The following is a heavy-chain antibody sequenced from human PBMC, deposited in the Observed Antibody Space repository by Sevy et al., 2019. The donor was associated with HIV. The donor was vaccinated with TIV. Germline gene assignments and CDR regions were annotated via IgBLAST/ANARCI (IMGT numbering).Heavy chain of an antibody. Sequence: GGSLRLSCAATGFTFSNYAMHWVRQAPGKGMEWVAIIWSDGAYQYLWDSVKVRFSISRDNSKKTLYLEMNNVRVEDTAVYYCARGGYYYDNAAYYALDSWGQGTLVTVSS. CDR1: GFTFSNYA. CDR3: ARGGYYYDNAAYYALDS. J-gene: IGHJ4*02. CDR2: IWSDGAYQ. D-gene: IGHD3-22*01. V-gene: IGHV3-33*01.